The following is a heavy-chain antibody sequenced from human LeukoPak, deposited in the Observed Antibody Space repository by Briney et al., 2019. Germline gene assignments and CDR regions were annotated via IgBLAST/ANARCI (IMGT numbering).Heavy chain of an antibody. CDR3: TREDRPYCPFAY. V-gene: IGHV4-4*02. CDR2: IAHDGTT. Sequence: SETLSLTCGVSGGSIDITNYWSWVRQAPGKGLEWIGEIAHDGTTNYNPSLRSRFAMSFDRANNQFSLSLTSVTAADTAVYYCTREDRPYCPFAYWGQGVLVTVSS. D-gene: IGHD1-26*01. J-gene: IGHJ4*02. CDR1: GGSIDITNY.